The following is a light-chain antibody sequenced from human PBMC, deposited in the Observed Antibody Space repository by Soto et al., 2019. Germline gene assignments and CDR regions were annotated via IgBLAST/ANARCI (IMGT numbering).Light chain of an antibody. J-gene: IGLJ2*01. CDR2: DVS. V-gene: IGLV2-14*03. CDR1: SNDVGGYDY. Sequence: QSALTQPASVSGSPGQSITISCTGTSNDVGGYDYVTWYQHHPGKAPKLMIYDVSNRPSGISDRFSASKSGNTASLTISGVQAEDEAHYYCSSYTSRATLVFGGGPKLTVL. CDR3: SSYTSRATLV.